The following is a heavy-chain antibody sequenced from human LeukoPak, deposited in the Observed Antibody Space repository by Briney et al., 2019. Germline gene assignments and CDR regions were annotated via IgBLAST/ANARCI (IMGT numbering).Heavy chain of an antibody. CDR2: INHSGST. V-gene: IGHV4-34*01. D-gene: IGHD3-10*01. CDR3: ARGVIGFGGSYFDY. Sequence: SETLSLTCAVYGGSFSGYYWSWICQPPGKGLEWIGEINHSGSTNYNPSLKSRVTISVDTSKNQFSLKLSSVTAADTAVYYCARGVIGFGGSYFDYWGQGTLVTVSS. J-gene: IGHJ4*02. CDR1: GGSFSGYY.